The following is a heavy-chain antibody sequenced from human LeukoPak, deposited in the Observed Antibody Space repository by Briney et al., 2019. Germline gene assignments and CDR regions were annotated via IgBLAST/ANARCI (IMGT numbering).Heavy chain of an antibody. D-gene: IGHD1-26*01. CDR1: GFTFSDHY. Sequence: GGSLRLSCAASGFTFSDHYMDWVRQAPGKGLEWVGRTRNKANSYTTEYAASVKGRFTISRDDSKNSLYLQMNSLKTEDTAVYYCARVGGRTLAFDIWGQGTLVTVSS. CDR3: ARVGGRTLAFDI. V-gene: IGHV3-72*01. J-gene: IGHJ3*02. CDR2: TRNKANSYTT.